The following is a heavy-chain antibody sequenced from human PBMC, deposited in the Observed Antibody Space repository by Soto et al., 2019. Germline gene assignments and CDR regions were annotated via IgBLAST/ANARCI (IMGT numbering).Heavy chain of an antibody. J-gene: IGHJ4*02. D-gene: IGHD3-9*01. Sequence: QITLKESGPTLVKPTQTLTLTCTFSGFSLSTSGVGVGWIRQPPGKALEWLALIYWDDDKRYSPSLKSRLTITKDPSKNQVVPTTTNMDPVDTATYYCAHSIYDILTGYSSGFYFDYWGQGTLVTVSS. CDR1: GFSLSTSGVG. CDR3: AHSIYDILTGYSSGFYFDY. V-gene: IGHV2-5*02. CDR2: IYWDDDK.